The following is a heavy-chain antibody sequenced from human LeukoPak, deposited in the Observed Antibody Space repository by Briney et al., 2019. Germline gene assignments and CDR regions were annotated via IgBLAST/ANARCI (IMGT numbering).Heavy chain of an antibody. Sequence: GGSLRLSCAASGFTFSSYWMHWVRQAPGKGLEYVSSISKSSALKYYAESVRGRFTISRDNAENSLYLDMNNLGAEDTAVYFCVRGDNRDQWGQGTLVTVSS. CDR3: VRGDNRDQ. CDR1: GFTFSSYW. J-gene: IGHJ4*02. D-gene: IGHD2-2*01. CDR2: ISKSSALK. V-gene: IGHV3-21*01.